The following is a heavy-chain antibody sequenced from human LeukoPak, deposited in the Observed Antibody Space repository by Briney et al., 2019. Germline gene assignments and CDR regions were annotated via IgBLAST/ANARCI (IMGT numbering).Heavy chain of an antibody. J-gene: IGHJ4*02. CDR2: INPNSGGT. D-gene: IGHD3-16*01. Sequence: ASVKVSCKASGYTFTGYYMHWVRQAPGQGLEWMGWINPNSGGTNYAQKFQGWVTMTRDTSISTAYMELSRLRSDDTAVYYCARGPGSPGAIPILYYFDYWGQGTLVTISS. CDR3: ARGPGSPGAIPILYYFDY. V-gene: IGHV1-2*04. CDR1: GYTFTGYY.